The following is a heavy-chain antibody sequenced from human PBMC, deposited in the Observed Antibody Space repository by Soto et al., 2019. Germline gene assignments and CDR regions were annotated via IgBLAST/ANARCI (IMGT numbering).Heavy chain of an antibody. V-gene: IGHV4-39*01. CDR3: ARQSYYGSGSYKVHYMDV. J-gene: IGHJ6*03. D-gene: IGHD3-10*01. CDR2: IFYSGST. Sequence: QLQLQESGPGLVKPSETLSLTCTVSGGSISSSSYYWGWIRQPPGKGLEWIGSIFYSGSTYSNPSLKSRVTIAVDTSKNQFSLKLSSVTAADTAVYYCARQSYYGSGSYKVHYMDVWGKGTTVTVSS. CDR1: GGSISSSSYY.